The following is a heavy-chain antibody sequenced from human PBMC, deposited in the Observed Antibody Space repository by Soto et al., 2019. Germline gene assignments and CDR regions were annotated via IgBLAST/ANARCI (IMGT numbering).Heavy chain of an antibody. CDR2: ISSASSET. J-gene: IGHJ4*02. V-gene: IGHV3-21*01. Sequence: GGSLRLSCEASGFTFSRVCMNWVRQVPGKGLEWVASISSASSETWYADSVKGRFIISRDNAQNSLFLQMNTLRPEDSAIYYCARVAYWGPGTQVTVSS. CDR1: GFTFSRVC. CDR3: ARVAY.